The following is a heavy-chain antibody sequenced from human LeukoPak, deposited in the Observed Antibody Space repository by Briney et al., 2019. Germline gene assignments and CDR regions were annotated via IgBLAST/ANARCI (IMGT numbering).Heavy chain of an antibody. D-gene: IGHD3-16*01. V-gene: IGHV1-46*01. CDR3: ARDLLSPNAPG. J-gene: IGHJ4*02. Sequence: ASVKVSCKASGYTFTSYYMHWVRQAPGQGLEWMGIINPSGGSTSYAQKFQGRVTMTRDMSTSTVYMELSSLRSEDTAVYYCARDLLSPNAPGWGQGTLVTVSS. CDR1: GYTFTSYY. CDR2: INPSGGST.